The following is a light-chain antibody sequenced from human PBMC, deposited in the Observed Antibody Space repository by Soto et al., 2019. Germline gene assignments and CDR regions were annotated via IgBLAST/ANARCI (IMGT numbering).Light chain of an antibody. CDR2: EVS. V-gene: IGLV2-8*01. Sequence: QSALTHPPSASGSPGQSVTISCTGTSSDVGGYNYVSWYQQHPGKAPKLIISEVSKRPSGVPDRFSGSKSGNTASLTVSGLQAEDEADYYCNSHAGSNNYVFGTGTKVTVL. CDR1: SSDVGGYNY. CDR3: NSHAGSNNYV. J-gene: IGLJ1*01.